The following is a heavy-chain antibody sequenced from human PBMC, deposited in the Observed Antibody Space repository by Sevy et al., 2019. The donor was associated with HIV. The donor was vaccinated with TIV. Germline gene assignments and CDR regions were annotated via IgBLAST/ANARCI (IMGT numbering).Heavy chain of an antibody. Sequence: GGSLRLSCVASGFTFSSYAISWVRQAPGKGLEWVSGISWNSGSIGYADSVKGRFTISRDNAKNSLYLQMNSLRAEDTALYYCAKDSRYCSSTSCYPYYYGMDVWGQGTTVTVSS. J-gene: IGHJ6*02. CDR3: AKDSRYCSSTSCYPYYYGMDV. CDR2: ISWNSGSI. D-gene: IGHD2-2*01. V-gene: IGHV3-9*01. CDR1: GFTFSSYA.